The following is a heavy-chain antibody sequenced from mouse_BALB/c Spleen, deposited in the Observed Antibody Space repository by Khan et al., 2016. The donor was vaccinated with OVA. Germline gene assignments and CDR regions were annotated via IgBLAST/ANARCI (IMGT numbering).Heavy chain of an antibody. Sequence: QVQLQQSGPGLVAPSQSLSITCTVSGFSFSSYNIHWVRQPPGKGLEWLGMIWGGGDTDTNSTLYSRLSVSKDSPNSRVFLKKTSLQTDDTAIHYCARAYYRYDGYYGIDYWGQGTSGTVPS. D-gene: IGHD2-14*01. J-gene: IGHJ4*01. V-gene: IGHV2-6-4*01. CDR3: ARAYYRYDGYYGIDY. CDR2: IWGGGDT. CDR1: GFSFSSYN.